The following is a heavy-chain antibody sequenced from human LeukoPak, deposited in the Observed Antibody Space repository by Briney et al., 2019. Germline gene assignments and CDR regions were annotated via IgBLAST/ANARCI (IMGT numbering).Heavy chain of an antibody. CDR2: IYTSGSS. Sequence: SETLSLTCTVSGGSISSYYWSWIRQPAGKGLEWIGRIYTSGSSNSNPSLKSRVTMSADTPKNQFSLKLSSVTAADTAVYYCARDISVAGSFLLFDYWGQGTLVTVSS. CDR3: ARDISVAGSFLLFDY. CDR1: GGSISSYY. D-gene: IGHD6-19*01. V-gene: IGHV4-4*07. J-gene: IGHJ4*02.